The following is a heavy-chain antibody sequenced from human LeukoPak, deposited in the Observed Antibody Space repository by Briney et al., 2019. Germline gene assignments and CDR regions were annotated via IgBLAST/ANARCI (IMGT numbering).Heavy chain of an antibody. CDR2: IIPIFGTA. CDR1: GGTFSSYA. Sequence: SVKVSCKASGGTFSSYAISWVRQAPGHRLEWMGGIIPIFGTANYAQKFQGRVTITTDESTSTAYMELSSLRSEDTAVYYCARVPLGYCSGGSCPYYFDYWGQGTLVTVSS. CDR3: ARVPLGYCSGGSCPYYFDY. J-gene: IGHJ4*02. V-gene: IGHV1-69*05. D-gene: IGHD2-15*01.